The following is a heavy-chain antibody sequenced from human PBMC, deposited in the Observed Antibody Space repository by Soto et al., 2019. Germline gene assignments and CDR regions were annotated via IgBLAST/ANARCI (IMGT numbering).Heavy chain of an antibody. D-gene: IGHD4-4*01. V-gene: IGHV4-30-4*01. CDR1: GGSISSGDYY. Sequence: SETLSLTCTVSGGSISSGDYYWIWIRQPPGKGLEWIGYIYYSGSTYYNPSLKSRVTISVDTSKNQFSLKLSSVTAADTAVYYCAREGNSGWFDPWGQGTLVTVSS. J-gene: IGHJ5*02. CDR3: AREGNSGWFDP. CDR2: IYYSGST.